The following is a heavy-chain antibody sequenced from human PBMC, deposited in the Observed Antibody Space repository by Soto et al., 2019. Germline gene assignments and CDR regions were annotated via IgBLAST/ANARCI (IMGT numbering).Heavy chain of an antibody. V-gene: IGHV4-30-4*01. J-gene: IGHJ4*02. Sequence: SETLSLTCTVSGGSISSGDYYWSWIRQPPGKGLEWIGYIYYSGSTYYNPSLKSRVTISVDTSKNQFSLKLSSVTAADTAVYYCARLIVAGPLYYFAYWGQGTLVTVSS. CDR2: IYYSGST. CDR3: ARLIVAGPLYYFAY. CDR1: GGSISSGDYY. D-gene: IGHD5-12*01.